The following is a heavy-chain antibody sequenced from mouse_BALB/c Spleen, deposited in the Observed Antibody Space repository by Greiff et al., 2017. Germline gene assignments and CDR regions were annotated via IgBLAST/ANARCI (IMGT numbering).Heavy chain of an antibody. CDR2: IDPANGNT. J-gene: IGHJ4*01. V-gene: IGHV14-3*02. CDR1: GFNIKDTY. Sequence: EVQLVESGAELVKPGASVKLSCTASGFNIKDTYMHWVKQRPEQGLEWIGRIDPANGNTKYDPKFQGKATITADTSSNTAYLQLSSLTSEDTAVYYCARLAYGPYYAMDYWGQGTSVTVSS. CDR3: ARLAYGPYYAMDY. D-gene: IGHD1-1*02.